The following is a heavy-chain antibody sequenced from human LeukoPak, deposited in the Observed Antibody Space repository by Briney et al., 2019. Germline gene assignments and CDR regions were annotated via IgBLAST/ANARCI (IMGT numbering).Heavy chain of an antibody. V-gene: IGHV1-2*04. CDR2: INPNSGGT. J-gene: IGHJ4*02. Sequence: ASVKVSCKASGYTFITYGITWVRQAPGQGLEWMGWINPNSGGTNYAQKFQGWVTMTRDTSISTAYMELSRLRSDDTAVYYCARETDWGVTTLGYWGQGTLVTVSS. CDR3: ARETDWGVTTLGY. CDR1: GYTFITYG. D-gene: IGHD4-17*01.